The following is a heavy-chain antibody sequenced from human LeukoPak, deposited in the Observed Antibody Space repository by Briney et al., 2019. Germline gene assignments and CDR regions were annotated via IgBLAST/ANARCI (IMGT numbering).Heavy chain of an antibody. J-gene: IGHJ4*02. CDR2: IIPIFGTA. V-gene: IGHV1-69*05. CDR1: GGTFSSYA. D-gene: IGHD3-16*01. Sequence: SVQVSCKASGGTFSSYAISWVRQAPGQGLKWMGRIIPIFGTANYAQKFQGRVTITTDESTSTAYMELSSLRSEDIAVYYCARDGDMITFGGVVYYFDYWGQGTLVTVSS. CDR3: ARDGDMITFGGVVYYFDY.